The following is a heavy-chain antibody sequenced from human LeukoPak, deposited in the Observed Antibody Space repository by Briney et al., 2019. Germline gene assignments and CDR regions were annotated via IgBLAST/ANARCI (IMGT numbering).Heavy chain of an antibody. J-gene: IGHJ4*02. V-gene: IGHV3-21*01. CDR1: GFPFNRYT. CDR3: ARRGVITPSYFDY. D-gene: IGHD4-23*01. CDR2: ISSSSDYI. Sequence: GGSLRLSCVASGFPFNRYTMNWVRQAPGKGLEWVSSISSSSDYIYYRDSVKGRFTISRDNAKNSMFLQMNGLRAEDTAVYYCARRGVITPSYFDYWGQGILVTVSS.